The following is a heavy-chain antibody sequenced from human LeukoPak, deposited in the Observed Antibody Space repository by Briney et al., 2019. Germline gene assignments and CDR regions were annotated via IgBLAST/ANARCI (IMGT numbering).Heavy chain of an antibody. CDR1: GGSISSGGYY. D-gene: IGHD3-22*01. CDR3: ARFQGYYDSSGYYEYNWFDP. J-gene: IGHJ5*02. CDR2: IYYSGST. V-gene: IGHV4-31*03. Sequence: PSKTLSLTCTVSGGSISSGGYYWSWIRQHPGKGLEWIGYIYYSGSTYYNPSLKSRVTISVDTSKNQFSLKLSSVTAADTAVYYCARFQGYYDSSGYYEYNWFDPWGQGTLVTVSS.